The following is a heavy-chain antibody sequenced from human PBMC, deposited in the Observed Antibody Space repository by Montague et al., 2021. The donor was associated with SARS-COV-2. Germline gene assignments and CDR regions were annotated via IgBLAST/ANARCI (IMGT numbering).Heavy chain of an antibody. J-gene: IGHJ6*02. CDR3: ARVGRQQLVRLSGMDV. Sequence: SETLSLTCTVSGGSISSSSYYWGWIRQPPGKGPEWIGSIYYSGSTYYNPSLKSRVTISVDTSKNQFSLKLSSVTAADTAVYYRARVGRQQLVRLSGMDVWGQGTTVTVS. CDR1: GGSISSSSYY. CDR2: IYYSGST. V-gene: IGHV4-39*07. D-gene: IGHD6-13*01.